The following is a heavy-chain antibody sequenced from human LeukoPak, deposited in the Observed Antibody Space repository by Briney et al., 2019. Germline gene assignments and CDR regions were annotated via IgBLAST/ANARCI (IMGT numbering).Heavy chain of an antibody. CDR2: IYTSGST. V-gene: IGHV4-61*02. CDR3: ARLMMWRYCGGDCYPTQAPFDY. D-gene: IGHD2-21*02. J-gene: IGHJ4*02. CDR1: GGSISSGDYY. Sequence: PSQTLSLTCTVSGGSISSGDYYWSWIRQPAGKGLEWIGRIYTSGSTNYNPSLKSRVTISVDTSKNQFSLKLSSVTAADTAVYYCARLMMWRYCGGDCYPTQAPFDYWGQGTLVTVSS.